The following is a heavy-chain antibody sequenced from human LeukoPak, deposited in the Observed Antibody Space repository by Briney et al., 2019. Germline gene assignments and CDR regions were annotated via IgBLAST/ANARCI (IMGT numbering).Heavy chain of an antibody. CDR2: MNPNSGNT. Sequence: ASVKVSCKASGYTFTSYDINWVRQATGQGLEWMGWMNPNSGNTGYAQKFQGRVTMTRNTSISTAYIELSSLRSEDTAVYYCARGPRTTVAMRFDPWGQGTLVTVSS. D-gene: IGHD4-23*01. CDR1: GYTFTSYD. CDR3: ARGPRTTVAMRFDP. J-gene: IGHJ5*02. V-gene: IGHV1-8*01.